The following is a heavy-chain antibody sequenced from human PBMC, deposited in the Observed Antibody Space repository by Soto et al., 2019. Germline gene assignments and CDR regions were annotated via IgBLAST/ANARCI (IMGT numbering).Heavy chain of an antibody. CDR1: GFSFVNYA. CDR2: LSGSGTST. J-gene: IGHJ4*02. CDR3: ARATTNGGWFNPFDS. V-gene: IGHV3-23*01. Sequence: GGSLRLSCAASGFSFVNYAMNWVRQAPGKGLEWVSGLSGSGTSTYYADSVKGRFTISRDNSRDTLFLQMNSLTADDTAVYYCARATTNGGWFNPFDSWGQGALVTVSS. D-gene: IGHD6-19*01.